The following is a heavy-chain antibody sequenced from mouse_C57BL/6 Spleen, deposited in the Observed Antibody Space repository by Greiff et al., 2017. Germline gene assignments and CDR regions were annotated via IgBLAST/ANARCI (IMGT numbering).Heavy chain of an antibody. CDR2: INPGSGGT. Sequence: QVQLQQSGAELVRPGTSVKVSCKASGYAFTNYLIEWVKQRPGQGLEWIGVINPGSGGTNYNEKFKGKATLTADKSSSTAYMQISSLTSEDSAVYFCARGTTVVALYAMDYWGQGTSVTVSS. V-gene: IGHV1-54*01. J-gene: IGHJ4*01. CDR1: GYAFTNYL. CDR3: ARGTTVVALYAMDY. D-gene: IGHD1-1*01.